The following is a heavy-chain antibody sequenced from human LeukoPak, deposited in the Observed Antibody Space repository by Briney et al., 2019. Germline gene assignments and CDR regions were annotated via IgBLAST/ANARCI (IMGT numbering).Heavy chain of an antibody. CDR3: ARYYSDYYYMDV. Sequence: GASVKVSCKASGSTFSSYAISWVRQAPGQGLEWMGGIIPIFGTANYAQKFQRRVTITADESTSTAYMELSSLRSEDTAVYYCARYYSDYYYMDVWGKGTTVTVSS. J-gene: IGHJ6*03. CDR1: GSTFSSYA. D-gene: IGHD4-11*01. CDR2: IIPIFGTA. V-gene: IGHV1-69*13.